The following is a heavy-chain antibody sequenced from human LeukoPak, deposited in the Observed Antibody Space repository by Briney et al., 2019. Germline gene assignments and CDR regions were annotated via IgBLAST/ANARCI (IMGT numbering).Heavy chain of an antibody. D-gene: IGHD1-20*01. CDR2: INHRGNT. CDR3: ARGDAISITRFRPRPYLDY. J-gene: IGHJ4*02. V-gene: IGHV4-34*01. CDR1: GGSSSGYY. Sequence: SETLSLTCAVYGGSSSGYYWNWIRQPPGKGLEWIGGINHRGNTNYNPSLKSRVTMSVDTSKNQFSLELRSVTAADTAVYYCARGDAISITRFRPRPYLDYWGQGTLVTVSS.